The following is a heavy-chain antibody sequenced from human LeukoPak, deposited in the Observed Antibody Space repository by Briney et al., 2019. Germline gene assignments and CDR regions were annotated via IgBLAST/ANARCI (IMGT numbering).Heavy chain of an antibody. J-gene: IGHJ3*02. CDR3: ARVVVVINSDAFDI. CDR2: IRYDGSNK. D-gene: IGHD3-22*01. CDR1: GFTFSSYG. Sequence: GGSLRLSCAASGFTFSSYGMHWVRQAPGKGLEWVAFIRYDGSNKYYADSVKGRFTISRDNSKNTLCLQMNSLRAEDTAVYYCARVVVVINSDAFDIWGQGTMVTVSS. V-gene: IGHV3-30*02.